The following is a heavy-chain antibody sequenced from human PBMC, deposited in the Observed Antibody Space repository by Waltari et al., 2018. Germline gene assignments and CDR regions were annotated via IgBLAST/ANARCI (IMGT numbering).Heavy chain of an antibody. J-gene: IGHJ3*02. CDR1: GYTFTGYY. CDR2: INPNSGGT. D-gene: IGHD3-3*01. Sequence: QVQLVQSGAEVKKPGASVKVSCKASGYTFTGYYMHWVRQAPGQGLEWMGRINPNSGGTNYAQKFRGRVTMTRDTSISTAYMELSRLRSDDTAVYYCAREYYDFWSGYPDAFDIWGQGTMVTVSS. V-gene: IGHV1-2*06. CDR3: AREYYDFWSGYPDAFDI.